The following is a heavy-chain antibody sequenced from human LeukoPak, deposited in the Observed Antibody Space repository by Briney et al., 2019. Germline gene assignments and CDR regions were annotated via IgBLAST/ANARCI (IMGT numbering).Heavy chain of an antibody. D-gene: IGHD3-3*01. Sequence: PGGSLRLSCAASGFTFSSHTMNWVRQAPGKGLEWVSSISSGSNTIFYADSVKGRFTISRDNAKNSLYLQMNSLRAEDTAVYYCARDSRFLEWLLRFDYWGQGTLVTVSS. CDR1: GFTFSSHT. CDR3: ARDSRFLEWLLRFDY. J-gene: IGHJ4*02. V-gene: IGHV3-21*01. CDR2: ISSGSNTI.